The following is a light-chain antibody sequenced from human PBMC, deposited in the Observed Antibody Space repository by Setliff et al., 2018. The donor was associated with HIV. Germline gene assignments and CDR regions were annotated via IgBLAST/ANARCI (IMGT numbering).Light chain of an antibody. CDR2: RDN. J-gene: IGLJ2*01. CDR1: SSNIGSHS. Sequence: SALTQPPSASGTPGQRVTISCSGSSSNIGSHSVCWYQQLPGAAPKFLIYRDNQRPSGVSDRFSVSKSGTSASLAISGLRSDDEAEYFCATWDERLNCVVFGGGTKVTVL. V-gene: IGLV1-47*01. CDR3: ATWDERLNCVV.